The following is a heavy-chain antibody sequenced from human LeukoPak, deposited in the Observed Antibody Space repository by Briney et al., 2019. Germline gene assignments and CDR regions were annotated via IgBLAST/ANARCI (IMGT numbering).Heavy chain of an antibody. V-gene: IGHV3-43*02. CDR3: AKDQFRTYYYDSSGENWFDP. CDR1: GFTFDDYA. D-gene: IGHD3-22*01. CDR2: ISGDGGST. J-gene: IGHJ5*02. Sequence: GGSLRLSCAASGFTFDDYAMHRVRQAPGKGLEWVSLISGDGGSTYYVDSVKGRFTISRDNSKNSLYLQMNSLRTEDTALYYCAKDQFRTYYYDSSGENWFDPWGQGTLVTVSS.